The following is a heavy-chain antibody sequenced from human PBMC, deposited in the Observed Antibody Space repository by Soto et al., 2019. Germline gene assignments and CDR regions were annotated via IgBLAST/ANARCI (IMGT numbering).Heavy chain of an antibody. J-gene: IGHJ6*03. D-gene: IGHD3-16*02. CDR3: ARGSPTISFGGVIVKGYYYYYMDV. CDR2: MNPNSGNT. V-gene: IGHV1-8*01. Sequence: QHSKGKGLEWMGWMNPNSGNTGYAQKFQGRVTMTRNTSISTAYMELSSLRSEDTAVYYCARGSPTISFGGVIVKGYYYYYMDVWGKGTTVTVSS.